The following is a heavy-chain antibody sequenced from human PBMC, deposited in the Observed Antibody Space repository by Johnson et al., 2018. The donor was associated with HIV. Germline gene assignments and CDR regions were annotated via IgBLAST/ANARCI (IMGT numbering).Heavy chain of an antibody. D-gene: IGHD3-10*01. CDR3: ASTGSGSDDAFDI. Sequence: VQLVESGGGLVKPGGSLRLSCAASGFTFSDYYMSWIRQAPGKGLEWVSYISGSGGSTYYADSVKGRFTISRDNSKNTLYLQMNSLRAEDTAVYYCASTGSGSDDAFDIWGQGTMVTVSS. J-gene: IGHJ3*02. CDR2: ISGSGGST. CDR1: GFTFSDYY. V-gene: IGHV3-11*04.